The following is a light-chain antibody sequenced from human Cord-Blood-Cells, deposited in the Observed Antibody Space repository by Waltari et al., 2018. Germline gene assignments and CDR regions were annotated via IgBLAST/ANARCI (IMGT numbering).Light chain of an antibody. CDR2: DVS. CDR1: SSDVGGYNY. CDR3: CSYAGSYTFVV. V-gene: IGLV2-11*01. Sequence: QSALTQPRSVSGSPGQSVTISRTGTSSDVGGYNYVSWYQQHPGKAPKLMIYDVSKRPSGVPGRFSGSKSGNTASLTISGLQAEDEADYYCCSYAGSYTFVVFGGGTKLTVL. J-gene: IGLJ2*01.